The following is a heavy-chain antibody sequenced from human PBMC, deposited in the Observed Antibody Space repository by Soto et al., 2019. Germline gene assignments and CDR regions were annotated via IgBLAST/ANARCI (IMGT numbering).Heavy chain of an antibody. CDR3: ARAPIIAAAGTDPPYNWFDP. J-gene: IGHJ5*02. V-gene: IGHV3-48*01. CDR1: GFPFSSYN. Sequence: GGSLRLSCAASGFPFSSYNMNWVRQAPGKGLEWVSYISSSSSTIYYADSVKGRFTISRDNAKNSLYLQMNSLRAEDTAVYYCARAPIIAAAGTDPPYNWFDPWGQGTQVTVSS. D-gene: IGHD6-13*01. CDR2: ISSSSSTI.